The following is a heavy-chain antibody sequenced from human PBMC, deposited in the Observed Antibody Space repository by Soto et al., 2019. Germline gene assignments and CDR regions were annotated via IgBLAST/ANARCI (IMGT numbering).Heavy chain of an antibody. CDR1: GYSFVSYW. Sequence: GESLKISGQGSGYSFVSYWIAWVRQRPGKGLEWMGIIYPGDSDSTYSPSFQGQVTLSVDKSINTVFLQWSSLEASDTAMYYCARTDGYEIEYWGQGTQVTVSS. V-gene: IGHV5-51*01. J-gene: IGHJ4*02. D-gene: IGHD5-12*01. CDR2: IYPGDSDS. CDR3: ARTDGYEIEY.